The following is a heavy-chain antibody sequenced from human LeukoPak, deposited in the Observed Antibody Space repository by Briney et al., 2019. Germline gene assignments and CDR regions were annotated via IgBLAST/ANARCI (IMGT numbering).Heavy chain of an antibody. V-gene: IGHV3-53*01. CDR2: IANDNNR. J-gene: IGHJ4*02. CDR3: IGDVLRSSGSF. CDR1: GLTVSSNC. Sequence: GGSLRLSCAISGLTVSSNCMSWVRQALGKGLESLTIIANDNNRQYSDSSKGRVTISRDDSKNMLELQINSMRADDSAIYYCIGDVLRSSGSFWGQGTLVTVSS. D-gene: IGHD6-19*01.